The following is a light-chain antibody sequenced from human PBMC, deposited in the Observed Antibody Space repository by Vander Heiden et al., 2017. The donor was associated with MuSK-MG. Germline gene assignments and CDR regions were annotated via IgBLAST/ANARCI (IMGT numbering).Light chain of an antibody. J-gene: IGLJ2*01. CDR1: SSDVGSYNL. V-gene: IGLV2-23*02. CDR2: EVS. Sequence: QSALTQPASVSGSPGQSITISCTGTSSDVGSYNLVSWYQQHPGKAPKLMIDEVSKRPSGVSNRFSGSKSGNTASLTISGLQAEDEADYDCCSYAGSSTFEVFGGGTKLTVL. CDR3: CSYAGSSTFEV.